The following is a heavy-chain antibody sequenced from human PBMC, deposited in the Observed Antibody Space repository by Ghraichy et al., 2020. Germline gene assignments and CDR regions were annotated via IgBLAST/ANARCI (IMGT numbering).Heavy chain of an antibody. D-gene: IGHD4-23*01. CDR1: GFTFSSYA. CDR2: IVGSGDST. Sequence: GGSLRLSCAASGFTFSSYAMSWVRQAPGKGLEWVSGIVGSGDSTYYADSVKGRFTISRDNSKNTLYLQVNSLRAEDTAVYYCAKSRRGQLPLYWGQGTLVTVSS. CDR3: AKSRRGQLPLY. J-gene: IGHJ4*02. V-gene: IGHV3-23*01.